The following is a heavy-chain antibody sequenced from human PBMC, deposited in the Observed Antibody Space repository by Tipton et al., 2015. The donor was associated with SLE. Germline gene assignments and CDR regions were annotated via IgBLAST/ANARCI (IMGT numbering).Heavy chain of an antibody. CDR2: IIPIFGTA. J-gene: IGHJ4*02. CDR3: AREVVPADYFNY. CDR1: GGTFSSYA. V-gene: IGHV1-69*01. D-gene: IGHD2-2*01. Sequence: QVQLVQSGAEVKKPGSSEKVSCKASGGTFSSYAISWVRQAPGQGLEWMGGIIPIFGTANYAQKFQGRVTITADESTSTAYMELSSLRSEVTSVYYCAREVVPADYFNYWGQGSLVSVSS.